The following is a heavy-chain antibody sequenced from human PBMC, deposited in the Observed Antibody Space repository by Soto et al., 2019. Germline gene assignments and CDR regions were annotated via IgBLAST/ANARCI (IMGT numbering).Heavy chain of an antibody. CDR2: IYYSGST. V-gene: IGHV4-39*01. D-gene: IGHD6-13*01. J-gene: IGHJ6*02. CDR1: GGSISSSSYY. Sequence: QLQLQESGPGLVKPSETLSLTCTVSGGSISSSSYYWGWIRQPPGKGLEWIGRIYYSGSTYYNPSLKSRVTISVDTSKNQFSLKLSSVTAADTAVCYCARYVSQAAPLPGYGMDVWGQGTTVTVSS. CDR3: ARYVSQAAPLPGYGMDV.